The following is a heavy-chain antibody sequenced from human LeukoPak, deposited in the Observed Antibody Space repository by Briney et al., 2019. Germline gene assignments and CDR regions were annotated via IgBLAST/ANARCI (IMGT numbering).Heavy chain of an antibody. CDR1: GYIFTNYG. Sequence: GASVKVSCKASGYIFTNYGISWVRQAPGQGLEWMGWIDPYNGYTNYAQKLQGRVTLTTDTSTSTAYMDLRSLRSDDTAVYYCVREKYCSGDTCYSGAIDSWGQGTLVTVSS. CDR3: VREKYCSGDTCYSGAIDS. CDR2: IDPYNGYT. D-gene: IGHD2-15*01. J-gene: IGHJ4*02. V-gene: IGHV1-18*01.